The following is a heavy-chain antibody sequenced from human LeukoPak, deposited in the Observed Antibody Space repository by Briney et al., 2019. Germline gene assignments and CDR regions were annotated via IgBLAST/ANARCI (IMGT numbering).Heavy chain of an antibody. J-gene: IGHJ4*02. CDR3: ARGITMIVVVSPTDGGAFDY. D-gene: IGHD3-22*01. V-gene: IGHV1-18*01. Sequence: ASVKVSCTASGYTFSSYGISWVRQAPGQGLEWMGWISAYNGNTNYAQNLQGRVTMTTDTSTSTAYMELRSLRSDDTAVYYCARGITMIVVVSPTDGGAFDYWGQGTLVTVSS. CDR2: ISAYNGNT. CDR1: GYTFSSYG.